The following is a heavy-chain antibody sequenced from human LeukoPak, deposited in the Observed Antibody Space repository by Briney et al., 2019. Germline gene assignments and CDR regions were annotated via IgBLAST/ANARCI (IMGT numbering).Heavy chain of an antibody. V-gene: IGHV3-30*02. Sequence: GGSLRLSCAASGFTFSSYGMHWVRQAPGKGLEWVAFIRYDGSNKYYADSVKGRFTISRDNSKNTLYLQMNSLRAEDTAVYYCAKDQYYYDSSGYGYWGQGTLVTVSS. CDR2: IRYDGSNK. CDR1: GFTFSSYG. J-gene: IGHJ4*02. D-gene: IGHD3-22*01. CDR3: AKDQYYYDSSGYGY.